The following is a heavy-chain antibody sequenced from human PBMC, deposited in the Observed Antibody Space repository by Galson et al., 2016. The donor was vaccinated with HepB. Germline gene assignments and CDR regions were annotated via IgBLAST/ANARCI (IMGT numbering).Heavy chain of an antibody. Sequence: SETLSLTCTVSGDSVSRGSFYWSWIRRPPGKGLEWIGYIYYITNTNYNPSLKSRVTISVDTAKNQFSLKLNSVTAADTAVYYCARRSADSWNGFNGMDVWGQGTTVTVSS. CDR3: ARRSADSWNGFNGMDV. CDR2: IYYITNT. D-gene: IGHD3-3*01. CDR1: GDSVSRGSFY. V-gene: IGHV4-61*01. J-gene: IGHJ6*01.